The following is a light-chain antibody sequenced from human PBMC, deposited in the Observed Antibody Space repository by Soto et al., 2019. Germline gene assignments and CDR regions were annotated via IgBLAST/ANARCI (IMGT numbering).Light chain of an antibody. CDR2: EVS. V-gene: IGLV2-14*01. J-gene: IGLJ2*01. CDR1: SSDIGSYDY. Sequence: QSALTQPASVSGSPGQSITISCTGTSSDIGSYDYVSWYQQHPGKAPKLIIYEVSDRPSGVSSRFSGSKSGNTASLTISGLQVEDGADYYCCSYTTIRTLVFGGGTKVTVL. CDR3: CSYTTIRTLV.